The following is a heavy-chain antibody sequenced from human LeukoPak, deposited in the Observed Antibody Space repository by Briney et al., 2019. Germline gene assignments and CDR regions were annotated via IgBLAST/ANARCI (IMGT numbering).Heavy chain of an antibody. CDR2: IYYSGST. CDR3: ARAVITFGGVVAKGFDC. Sequence: SETLSLTCTVSGGSISSDHWNWIRQPPGKGLEWIGCIYYSGSTYYNPSLKSRVTISVDTSKNQFSLNLSSVTAADTAVYYCARAVITFGGVVAKGFDCWGQGTLVTVSS. V-gene: IGHV4-59*01. D-gene: IGHD3-16*02. CDR1: GGSISSDH. J-gene: IGHJ4*02.